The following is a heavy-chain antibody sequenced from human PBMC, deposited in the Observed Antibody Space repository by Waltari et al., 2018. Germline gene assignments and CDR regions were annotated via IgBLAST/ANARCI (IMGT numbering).Heavy chain of an antibody. D-gene: IGHD1-7*01. CDR1: GYTFTGYY. CDR3: ARVPRYNWNYGDY. J-gene: IGHJ4*02. CDR2: INPDMGGT. Sequence: QVQLVQSGAEVKKPGASVKVSCKASGYTFTGYYVHWVRQAPGQGLEWVGRINPDMGGTNYAQQFQGRVTMTRDTSISTAYMELSRLRSDDTAVYYCARVPRYNWNYGDYWGQGTLVTVSS. V-gene: IGHV1-2*06.